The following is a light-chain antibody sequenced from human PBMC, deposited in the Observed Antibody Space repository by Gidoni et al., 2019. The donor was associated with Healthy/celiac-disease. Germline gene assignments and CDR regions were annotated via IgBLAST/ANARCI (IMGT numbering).Light chain of an antibody. Sequence: DIQMTQSPSSLSASGGDRVTITCQASQDISNYLNWYQQKAGKAPKLLIYDASNLETGVPSRFSGSGSGTDFTFTISSLQPEDIATYYCQQYDNVPRTFGGGTKVEIK. V-gene: IGKV1-33*01. CDR3: QQYDNVPRT. CDR2: DAS. J-gene: IGKJ4*01. CDR1: QDISNY.